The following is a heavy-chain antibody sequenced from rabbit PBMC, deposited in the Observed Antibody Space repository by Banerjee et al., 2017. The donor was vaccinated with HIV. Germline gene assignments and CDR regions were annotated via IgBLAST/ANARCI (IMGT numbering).Heavy chain of an antibody. Sequence: QSLEESGGDLVKPGASLTLTCTASGFSFSSSYWMSWVRQAPGKGLEWIACIYAGSSGNTYYASWAKGRFTISKTSSTTVTLQMTSLTAADTATYFCARGVYVDYGDGTYFNLWGQGTLVTVS. CDR1: GFSFSSSYW. J-gene: IGHJ4*01. CDR2: IYAGSSGNT. V-gene: IGHV1S40*01. D-gene: IGHD2-1*01. CDR3: ARGVYVDYGDGTYFNL.